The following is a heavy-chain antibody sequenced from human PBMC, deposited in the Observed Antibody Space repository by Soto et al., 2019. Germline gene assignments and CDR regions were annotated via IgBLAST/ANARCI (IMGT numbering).Heavy chain of an antibody. D-gene: IGHD3-22*01. V-gene: IGHV4-59*04. Sequence: PSETLSLTCTVSGGSIGTYYWSWIRQPPGKGLEWIGYIYHTGNAYYNPSLKSRVTISVDTSKNQFSLKLTSVTAADAALYYCARDFFDSSDYTTNWFGPWGQGTLVTVSS. CDR1: GGSIGTYY. J-gene: IGHJ5*02. CDR2: IYHTGNA. CDR3: ARDFFDSSDYTTNWFGP.